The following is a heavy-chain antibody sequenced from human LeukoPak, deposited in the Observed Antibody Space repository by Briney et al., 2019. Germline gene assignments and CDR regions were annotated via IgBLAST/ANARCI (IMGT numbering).Heavy chain of an antibody. V-gene: IGHV3-9*01. Sequence: GGSLRLSCEASGFTFDNYAMHWVRQAPGKGLEWVSGLSWNSGALGYADSVRGRFTISRDNAKNSLYLQMNSLTAEDTALYYCTKAESSTFYYGYFDSWGQGTLVTVSS. CDR1: GFTFDNYA. D-gene: IGHD2-2*01. CDR3: TKAESSTFYYGYFDS. CDR2: LSWNSGAL. J-gene: IGHJ4*02.